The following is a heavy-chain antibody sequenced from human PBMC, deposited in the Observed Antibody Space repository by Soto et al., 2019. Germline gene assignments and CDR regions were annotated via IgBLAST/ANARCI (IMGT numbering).Heavy chain of an antibody. CDR1: GFSLSTSGVG. J-gene: IGHJ5*02. Sequence: QITLKESGPTLVKPTQTLTLTCTFSGFSLSTSGVGVGWIRQPPGKALEWLALIYWDDDKRYSPSLKSRLTITKDTYKHQVVLTMTNMDPVDTATYYCAHSRRHYDILTGYYTCWFDPWGQGTLVTVSS. CDR3: AHSRRHYDILTGYYTCWFDP. V-gene: IGHV2-5*02. CDR2: IYWDDDK. D-gene: IGHD3-9*01.